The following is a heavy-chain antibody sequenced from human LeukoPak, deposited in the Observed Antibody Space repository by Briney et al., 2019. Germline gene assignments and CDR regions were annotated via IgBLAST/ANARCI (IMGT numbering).Heavy chain of an antibody. J-gene: IGHJ4*02. Sequence: PGGSLRLSCAASGFTFSSYAMSWVRQAPGKGLEWVSAISGSGGSTYYADSVKGRFTISRDNSKNTLYLQMNSLRAEDTAVYYCAKVGDYYDSSGYYNYWGQGTLVTVSS. CDR3: AKVGDYYDSSGYYNY. CDR1: GFTFSSYA. V-gene: IGHV3-23*01. CDR2: ISGSGGST. D-gene: IGHD3-22*01.